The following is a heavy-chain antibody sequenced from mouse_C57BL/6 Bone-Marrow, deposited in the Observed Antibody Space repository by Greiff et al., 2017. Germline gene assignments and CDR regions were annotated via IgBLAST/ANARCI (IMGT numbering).Heavy chain of an antibody. CDR1: GFTFSSYG. CDR2: ISSGGSYT. J-gene: IGHJ3*01. CDR3: ARTMAPFAY. Sequence: EVQRVESGGDLVKPGGSLKLSCAASGFTFSSYGMSWVRQTPDKRLEWVATISSGGSYTYYPDSVKGRFTISRDNAKNTLYLQMSSLKSEDTAMYYCARTMAPFAYWGQGTLVTVSA. V-gene: IGHV5-6*01. D-gene: IGHD1-1*02.